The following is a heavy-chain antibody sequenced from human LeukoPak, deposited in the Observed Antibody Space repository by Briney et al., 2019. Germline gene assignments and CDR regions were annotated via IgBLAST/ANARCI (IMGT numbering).Heavy chain of an antibody. V-gene: IGHV1-8*01. D-gene: IGHD3-22*01. CDR3: ARGSKEDYYDSSGYLLEDY. J-gene: IGHJ4*02. Sequence: ASVKVSCKASGYTFTSYDINWVRQATGQGLEWMGWMNPNGGNTGYAQKFQGRVTMTRNTSISTAYMELSSLRSEDTAVYYCARGSKEDYYDSSGYLLEDYWGQGTLVTVSS. CDR1: GYTFTSYD. CDR2: MNPNGGNT.